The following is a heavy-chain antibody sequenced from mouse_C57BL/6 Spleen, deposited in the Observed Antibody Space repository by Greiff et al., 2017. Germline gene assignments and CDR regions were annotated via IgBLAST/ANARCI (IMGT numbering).Heavy chain of an antibody. D-gene: IGHD2-1*01. CDR3: TRERIYYGPFAY. V-gene: IGHV1-15*01. J-gene: IGHJ3*01. CDR1: GYTFTDYE. Sequence: VQLQQSGAELVRPGASVTLSCKASGYTFTDYEMHWVKQTPVHGLEWIGAIDPETGGTASNQKLKGKAILTADNSSITAYMELRSLTSEYSAVYYCTRERIYYGPFAYWGQGTLVTVSA. CDR2: IDPETGGT.